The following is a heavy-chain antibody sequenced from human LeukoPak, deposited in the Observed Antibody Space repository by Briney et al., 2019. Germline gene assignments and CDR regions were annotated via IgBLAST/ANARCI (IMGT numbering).Heavy chain of an antibody. V-gene: IGHV3-21*01. CDR1: GSIFNSYT. Sequence: GGSLRLSCAASGSIFNSYTMNWVRQPPGKGLEWVSAIRSSSSSIYYADSVKGRFTISRDNAQNSVFLQMNSLRAEDTAVYCCTRDGQYYGMDVWGQGTTVTVSS. CDR2: IRSSSSSI. CDR3: TRDGQYYGMDV. J-gene: IGHJ6*02.